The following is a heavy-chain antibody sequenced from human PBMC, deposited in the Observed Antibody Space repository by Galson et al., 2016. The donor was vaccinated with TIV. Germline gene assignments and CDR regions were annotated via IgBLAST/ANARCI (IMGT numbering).Heavy chain of an antibody. J-gene: IGHJ6*02. D-gene: IGHD2-8*01. CDR1: GFIFADHA. CDR2: ISWNRGSI. CDR3: VKDSRIGAMLMGYGLDV. Sequence: SLRLSCAASGFIFADHAMHCVRQGPGKGLEWVSGISWNRGSIGYAASVKGRFTISRDNAKNYLYLQINTMRTEDTALYYCVKDSRIGAMLMGYGLDVWGQGTTVTVSS. V-gene: IGHV3-9*01.